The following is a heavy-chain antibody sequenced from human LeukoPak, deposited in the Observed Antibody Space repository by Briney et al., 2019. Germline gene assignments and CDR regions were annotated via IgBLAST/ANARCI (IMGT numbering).Heavy chain of an antibody. CDR3: ARFDRLRNWFDP. CDR1: GFSLSTSGMC. D-gene: IGHD2-15*01. J-gene: IGHJ5*02. V-gene: IGHV2-70*11. CDR2: IDWDDDK. Sequence: VSGPTLVNPTQTLTLTCTFSGFSLSTSGMCVSWIRQPPGKALEWLARIDWDDDKYYSTSLKTRLTISKATSKNQVVLTMTNMDPVDTATYYFARFDRLRNWFDPWGQGTLVTVSS.